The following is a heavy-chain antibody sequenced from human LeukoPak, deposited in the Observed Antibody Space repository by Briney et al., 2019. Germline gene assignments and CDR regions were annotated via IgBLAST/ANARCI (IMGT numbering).Heavy chain of an antibody. CDR3: ARAGWRQWLVYYYYAMDV. CDR1: GFTFSSGW. Sequence: HAGGPLRLSGAAWGFTFSSGWMLCVRQAPGKGLVWVSRINRDGSSTNYADSVKGRFTISRANAKTTLYLPMNSLRAEDTAVSYCARAGWRQWLVYYYYAMDVWGKGTTVTVSS. CDR2: INRDGSST. D-gene: IGHD6-19*01. J-gene: IGHJ6*04. V-gene: IGHV3-74*01.